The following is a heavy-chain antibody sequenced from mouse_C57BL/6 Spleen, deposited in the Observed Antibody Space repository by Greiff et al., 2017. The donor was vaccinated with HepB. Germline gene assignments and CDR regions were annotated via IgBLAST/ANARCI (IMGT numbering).Heavy chain of an antibody. Sequence: QVQLKQPGAELVKPGASVKMSCKASGYTFTSYWITWVKQRPGQGLEWIGDIYPGSGSTNYNEKFKSKATLTVDTSSSTAYMQLSSLTSEDSAVYYCARYEDLIYDGHYYAMDYWGQGTSVTVSS. CDR2: IYPGSGST. CDR1: GYTFTSYW. CDR3: ARYEDLIYDGHYYAMDY. D-gene: IGHD2-3*01. J-gene: IGHJ4*01. V-gene: IGHV1-55*01.